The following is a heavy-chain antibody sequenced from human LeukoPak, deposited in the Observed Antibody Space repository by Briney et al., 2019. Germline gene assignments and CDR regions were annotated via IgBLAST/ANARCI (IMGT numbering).Heavy chain of an antibody. V-gene: IGHV3-30*18. J-gene: IGHJ6*02. CDR2: ISYDGSNK. D-gene: IGHD1-26*01. CDR3: AKDEFLVVGATTDYYGMDV. CDR1: GFTFSSYG. Sequence: GRSLRLSCAASGFTFSSYGMHWVRQAPGKGLEWVAVISYDGSNKYYADSVKGRFTISRDNSKNTLYLQMNSLRAEDTAVYYCAKDEFLVVGATTDYYGMDVWGQGTTVTVSS.